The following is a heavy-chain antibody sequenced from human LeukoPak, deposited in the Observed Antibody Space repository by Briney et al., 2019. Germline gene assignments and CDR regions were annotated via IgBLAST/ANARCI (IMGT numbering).Heavy chain of an antibody. CDR3: ARQPQAAPTPFDY. CDR2: IYYSGST. V-gene: IGHV4-59*08. CDR1: GGSISSYY. J-gene: IGHJ4*02. D-gene: IGHD6-6*01. Sequence: PSETLSLTCTVPGGSISSYYWSWIRQPPGKGLEWIGYIYYSGSTNYNPSLTSRVTISVDKTKNKFSLKLSSVTAADTAVYYCARQPQAAPTPFDYWGQGTLVTVSS.